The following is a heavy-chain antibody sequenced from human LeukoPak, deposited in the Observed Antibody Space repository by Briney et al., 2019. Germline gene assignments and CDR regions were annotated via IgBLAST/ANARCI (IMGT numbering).Heavy chain of an antibody. D-gene: IGHD4-17*01. CDR1: GFTFSSYA. J-gene: IGHJ6*02. CDR3: AREGYGDPGGYYGMDV. V-gene: IGHV3-30*04. Sequence: PGGSLRLSCAASGFTFSSYAMRWVRQAPGKGLEWVAVMSYDGSNKYYADSVKGRFTISRDNSKNTLYLQMNSLRAEDTAVYYCAREGYGDPGGYYGMDVWGQGTTVTVSS. CDR2: MSYDGSNK.